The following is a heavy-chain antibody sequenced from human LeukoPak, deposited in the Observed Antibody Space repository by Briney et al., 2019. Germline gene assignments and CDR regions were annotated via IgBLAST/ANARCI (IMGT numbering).Heavy chain of an antibody. J-gene: IGHJ4*02. D-gene: IGHD1-26*01. V-gene: IGHV4-59*12. CDR1: GFTFSSYW. CDR3: AREAGSGSYFDY. CDR2: FYHGGST. Sequence: PGGSLRLSCVASGFTFSSYWMSWVRQAPGKGLEWIGYFYHGGSTSYNPSLRSRVTISVDRSKNQFSLKLSSVTAADTAVYYCAREAGSGSYFDYWGQGTLVTVSS.